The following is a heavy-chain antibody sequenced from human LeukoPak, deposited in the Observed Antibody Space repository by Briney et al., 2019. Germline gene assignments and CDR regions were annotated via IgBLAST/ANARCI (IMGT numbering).Heavy chain of an antibody. CDR2: FSSISSTI. Sequence: GGPLRLSCAASGFTFSSYSMNWVRQAPGKGLEWVSYFSSISSTIYYADSVKGRFTISRDNAKNSLYLQMNSLRDEDTAVYYCARDLLGDFWSGYYAGLDYWGQGTLVTVSS. D-gene: IGHD3-3*01. V-gene: IGHV3-48*02. CDR1: GFTFSSYS. J-gene: IGHJ4*02. CDR3: ARDLLGDFWSGYYAGLDY.